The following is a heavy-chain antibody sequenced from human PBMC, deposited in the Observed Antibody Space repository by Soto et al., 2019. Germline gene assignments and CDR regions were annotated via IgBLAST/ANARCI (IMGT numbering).Heavy chain of an antibody. CDR3: ARGVSSYHVDYGMDV. D-gene: IGHD6-6*01. CDR1: GFAFNSYN. V-gene: IGHV3-48*02. Sequence: EVQLVESGGGLVQPGGSLSLSCAASGFAFNSYNVNWVRQAPGKGLEWVSYISSGSSIIYYADSVKRRFTISRDDAKISVYLQMNSLRDEDTSVYYCARGVSSYHVDYGMDVSVQGTTVTVSS. CDR2: ISSGSSII. J-gene: IGHJ6*02.